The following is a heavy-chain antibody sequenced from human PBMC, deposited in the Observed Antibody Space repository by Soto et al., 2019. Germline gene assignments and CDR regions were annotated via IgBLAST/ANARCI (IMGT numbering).Heavy chain of an antibody. D-gene: IGHD3-16*01. Sequence: QLQLQESGPGLVKPSETLSLTCTVSRGSIQSSTYYWGWIRQPPGKGLEWIGTVYYNGSPYLNPSLKSRLTLSADPSQNQFSLRLASVTAADTAVYYCARQTYLTYFDIWGQGTMVTVSS. CDR2: VYYNGSP. J-gene: IGHJ3*02. V-gene: IGHV4-39*01. CDR1: RGSIQSSTYY. CDR3: ARQTYLTYFDI.